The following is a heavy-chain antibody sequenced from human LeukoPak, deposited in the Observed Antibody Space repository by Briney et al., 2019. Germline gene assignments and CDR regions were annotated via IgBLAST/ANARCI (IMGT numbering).Heavy chain of an antibody. V-gene: IGHV3-30*04. J-gene: IGHJ5*02. Sequence: GGSLRLSCAASGFTFSSYAMHWVRQAPGKGLEWEAVISYDGSNKYYADSVKGRFTISRDNSKNTLYLQMNSLRAEDTAVYYCARGWFDPWGQGTLVTVSS. CDR1: GFTFSSYA. CDR3: ARGWFDP. CDR2: ISYDGSNK.